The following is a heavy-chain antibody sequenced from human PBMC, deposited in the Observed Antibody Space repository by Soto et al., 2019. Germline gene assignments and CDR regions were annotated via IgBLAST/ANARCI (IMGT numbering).Heavy chain of an antibody. CDR1: GFTFSSYA. CDR2: ISGSGGST. V-gene: IGHV3-23*01. Sequence: ASGFTFSSYAMSWVRQAPGKGLEWVSAISGSGGSTYYADSVKGRFTISRDNSKNTPYLQMNSLRAEDTAVYYSAYSSTPFDYWRQGTLVTVSS. J-gene: IGHJ4*02. D-gene: IGHD6-13*01. CDR3: AYSSTPFDY.